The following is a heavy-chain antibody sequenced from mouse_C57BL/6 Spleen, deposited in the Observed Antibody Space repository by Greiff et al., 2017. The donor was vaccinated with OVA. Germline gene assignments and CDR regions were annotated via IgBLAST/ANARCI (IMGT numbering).Heavy chain of an antibody. Sequence: QVQLQQPGAELVMPGASVKLSCKASGYTFTSYWMHWVKQRPGQGLEWIGEIDPSDSYTNYNQKFKGKSTLTVDKSSSTAYMQLSSLTSEDSAVYYCARGYGSSLRYFDVWGTGTTVTVAS. CDR1: GYTFTSYW. CDR3: ARGYGSSLRYFDV. CDR2: IDPSDSYT. J-gene: IGHJ1*03. D-gene: IGHD1-1*01. V-gene: IGHV1-69*01.